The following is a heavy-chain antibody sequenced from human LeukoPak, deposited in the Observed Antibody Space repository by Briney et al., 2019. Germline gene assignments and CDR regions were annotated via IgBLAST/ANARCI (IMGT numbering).Heavy chain of an antibody. CDR3: ARDYYDSSGYLR. CDR2: IRYRGTT. D-gene: IGHD3-22*01. CDR1: GGSVSATTYY. J-gene: IGHJ4*02. Sequence: PSETLSPTCTVSGGSVSATTYYWGWIRQPPGKGLEWIGSIRYRGTTDYNPSLKSRVNISLDAPKNQFSLKLSSMTAADTAVYYCARDYYDSSGYLRWGQGTLVTVSS. V-gene: IGHV4-39*02.